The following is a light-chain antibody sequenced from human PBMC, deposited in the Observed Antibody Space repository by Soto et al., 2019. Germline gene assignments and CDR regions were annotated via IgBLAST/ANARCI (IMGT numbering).Light chain of an antibody. CDR2: AAS. J-gene: IGKJ1*01. Sequence: DIQMTQSPSSVSAAVGDRVTITCRASQSINNWLAWYQQKPGKAPNLLIYAASSLQSGVPSRFSGSGSGTDFTLTISSLQPEDFATSYCQQANSSPPWTFGQGTKVEIK. CDR1: QSINNW. CDR3: QQANSSPPWT. V-gene: IGKV1-12*01.